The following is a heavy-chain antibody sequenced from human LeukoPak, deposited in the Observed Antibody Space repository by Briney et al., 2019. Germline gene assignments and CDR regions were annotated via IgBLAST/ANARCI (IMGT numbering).Heavy chain of an antibody. Sequence: SETLSLTCAVSGYSINIGSYWGWIRQSPGKGLEWIGSIYHTGSSYYNPSLKSRVTISVDTSKNQFSLKLSSVTAADTAVCFCARVGGPFDIWGQGTMVTVSS. J-gene: IGHJ3*02. CDR3: ARVGGPFDI. D-gene: IGHD3-16*01. V-gene: IGHV4-38-2*01. CDR1: GYSINIGSY. CDR2: IYHTGSS.